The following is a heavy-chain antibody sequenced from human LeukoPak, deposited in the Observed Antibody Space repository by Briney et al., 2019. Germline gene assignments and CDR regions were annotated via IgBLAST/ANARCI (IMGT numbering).Heavy chain of an antibody. CDR2: INHSGST. Sequence: SETLSLTCTVSGGSISSYYWSWIRQPPGKGLEWIGEINHSGSTNYNPSLKSRVTISVDTSKNQFSLKLSSVTAADTAVYYCARSRVRGRYYYYYGMDVWGQGTTVTVSS. J-gene: IGHJ6*02. CDR3: ARSRVRGRYYYYYGMDV. CDR1: GGSISSYY. V-gene: IGHV4-34*01. D-gene: IGHD3-10*01.